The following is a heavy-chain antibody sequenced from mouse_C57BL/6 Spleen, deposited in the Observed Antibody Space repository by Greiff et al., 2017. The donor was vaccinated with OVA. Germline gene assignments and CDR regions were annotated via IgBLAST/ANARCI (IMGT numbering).Heavy chain of an antibody. Sequence: QVQLQQSGAELVRPGASVTLSCKASGYTFTDYEMHWVKQTPVHGLEWIGAIDPETGGTAYNQKFKGKAILTADKSSSTAYMELRSLTSEDSAVYYSTREGVTTGHYWGQGTTLTVSS. V-gene: IGHV1-15*01. J-gene: IGHJ2*01. CDR2: IDPETGGT. CDR1: GYTFTDYE. D-gene: IGHD2-2*01. CDR3: TREGVTTGHY.